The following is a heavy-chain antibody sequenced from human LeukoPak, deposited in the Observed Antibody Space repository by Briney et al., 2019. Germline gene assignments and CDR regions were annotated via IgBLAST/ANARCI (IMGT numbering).Heavy chain of an antibody. V-gene: IGHV4-4*07. CDR3: ARSTLELPHPYFDY. CDR2: IYTSGST. D-gene: IGHD3-3*01. Sequence: SETLSLTCTVSGGSISSYYWSWIRQPAGKGLEWIGRIYTSGSTNYNPSLKSRVTMSVDTSKNQFSLKLSSVTAADTAVYYCARSTLELPHPYFDYWGQGTLVTVSS. J-gene: IGHJ4*02. CDR1: GGSISSYY.